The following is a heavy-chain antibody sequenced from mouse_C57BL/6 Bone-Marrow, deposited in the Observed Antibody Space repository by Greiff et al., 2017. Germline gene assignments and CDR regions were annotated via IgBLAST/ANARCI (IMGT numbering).Heavy chain of an antibody. D-gene: IGHD1-1*01. Sequence: EVQLQQSGTVLARPGASVKMSCKTSGYTFTSYWMHWVKQRPGQGLEWIGAIYPGNSDTSYNQKFKGKAKLTAVTSASTAYMELSSLTNEYSAVYYCAHYGSSFYWYFDVWGTGTTVTVSS. J-gene: IGHJ1*03. V-gene: IGHV1-5*01. CDR1: GYTFTSYW. CDR3: AHYGSSFYWYFDV. CDR2: IYPGNSDT.